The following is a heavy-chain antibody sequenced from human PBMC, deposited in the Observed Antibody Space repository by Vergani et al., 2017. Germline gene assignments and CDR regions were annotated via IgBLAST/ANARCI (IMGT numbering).Heavy chain of an antibody. CDR3: ARGGKGIIMVVPSTHL. CDR1: GFTFSSYA. J-gene: IGHJ4*02. D-gene: IGHD2-15*01. CDR2: ISGSGGST. V-gene: IGHV3-23*01. Sequence: EVQLLESGGGLVQPGGSLRLSCAASGFTFSSYAMSWVRQAPGKGLEWVSAISGSGGSTYYADSVKGRFTISRDNSKNTLYLQMNSLRVEDTAVYYCARGGKGIIMVVPSTHLWGQGTQVSVS.